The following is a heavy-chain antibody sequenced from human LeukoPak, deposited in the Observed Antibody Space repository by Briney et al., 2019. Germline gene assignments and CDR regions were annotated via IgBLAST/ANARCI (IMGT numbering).Heavy chain of an antibody. J-gene: IGHJ4*02. D-gene: IGHD3-10*01. CDR3: ARAIWFWEFRY. CDR1: GGSFSGYY. CDR2: INHSGST. Sequence: PSETLSLTCAVYGGSFSGYYWSWIRQPPGKGLEWIGEINHSGSTNYNPSLKSRVTISVDTSKNQFSLKLSSVTAADTAVYYCARAIWFWEFRYWGQGTLVTVSS. V-gene: IGHV4-34*01.